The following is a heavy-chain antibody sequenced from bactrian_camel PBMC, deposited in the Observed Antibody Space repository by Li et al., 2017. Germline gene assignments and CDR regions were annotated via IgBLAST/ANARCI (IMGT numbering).Heavy chain of an antibody. CDR2: VYFGGGST. D-gene: IGHD6*01. Sequence: DVQLVESGGGSVQPGGSLRLSCGASGHTYSSNCMGWFRQAPGKEREGVAFVYFGGGSTYYADSVMGRFTISQDYAKKTVYLQMSSLKPEDTAMYYCAAGRAEGRWCPVEATFSELFPYRGQGTQVTVS. V-gene: IGHV3S40*01. J-gene: IGHJ4*01. CDR3: AAGRAEGRWCPVEATFSELFPY. CDR1: GHTYSSNC.